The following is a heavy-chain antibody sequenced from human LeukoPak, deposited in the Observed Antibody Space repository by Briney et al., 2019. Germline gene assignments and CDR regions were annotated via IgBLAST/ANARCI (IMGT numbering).Heavy chain of an antibody. CDR2: IKQDGSEK. CDR3: ARVAHSSGWYWFDP. V-gene: IGHV3-7*03. Sequence: GGSLRLSCAASGFTFSSFWMSWVRQAPGNGLEWMANIKQDGSEKYYVDSVKGRFTISRDNAKNSLYLQMNSLRAEDTAVYYCARVAHSSGWYWFDPWGQGTLVTVSS. J-gene: IGHJ5*02. CDR1: GFTFSSFW. D-gene: IGHD6-19*01.